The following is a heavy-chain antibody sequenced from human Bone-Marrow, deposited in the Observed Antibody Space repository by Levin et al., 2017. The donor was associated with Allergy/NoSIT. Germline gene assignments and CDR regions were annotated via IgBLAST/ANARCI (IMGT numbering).Heavy chain of an antibody. V-gene: IGHV3-21*06. CDR2: ISSGSNYI. CDR3: ARDRTYGILSNYGMDV. Sequence: GASVKVSCAASGFNFSIFGVNWVRQAPGKGLVWVSSISSGSNYIYYADSVKGRFTISRDNSKNLLYLQMNSLRAEDTAIYYCARDRTYGILSNYGMDVWGQGTTVTVSS. D-gene: IGHD3-9*01. CDR1: GFNFSIFG. J-gene: IGHJ6*02.